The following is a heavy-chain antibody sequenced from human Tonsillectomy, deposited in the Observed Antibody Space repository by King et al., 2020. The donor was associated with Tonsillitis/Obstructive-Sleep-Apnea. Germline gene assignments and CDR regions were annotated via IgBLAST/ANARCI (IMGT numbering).Heavy chain of an antibody. Sequence: VQFVESGGGLGQPGGSLRRSCSASGLTFSMYAMHVVSQAPGKGLDYFSAMSSNGGSTYYVDPVKGRLTISRENSKNTLYLQMSSLRAEDTAVYYCVSLGYDILTGYYPVDYWGQGTLVTVSS. D-gene: IGHD3-9*01. CDR3: VSLGYDILTGYYPVDY. V-gene: IGHV3-64D*06. J-gene: IGHJ4*02. CDR1: GLTFSMYA. CDR2: MSSNGGST.